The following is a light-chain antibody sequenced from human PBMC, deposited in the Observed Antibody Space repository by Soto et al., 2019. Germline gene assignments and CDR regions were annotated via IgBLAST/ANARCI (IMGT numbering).Light chain of an antibody. Sequence: QSALTQPASMSGSPGQSITISCIGTSSDVGGYNYVSWYRQHPGKAPKLMIYDVNNRPSGVSNRFSGSKSGNTASLTISGLQAEDEADYYCSSHSSSSTLVVFGGGTKVTVL. CDR3: SSHSSSSTLVV. J-gene: IGLJ2*01. CDR2: DVN. CDR1: SSDVGGYNY. V-gene: IGLV2-14*03.